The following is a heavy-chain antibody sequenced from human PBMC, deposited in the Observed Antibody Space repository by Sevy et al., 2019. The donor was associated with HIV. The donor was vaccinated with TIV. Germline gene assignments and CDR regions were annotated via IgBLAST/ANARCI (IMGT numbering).Heavy chain of an antibody. D-gene: IGHD3-3*01. V-gene: IGHV4-34*01. CDR1: DGSFSGYY. CDR3: ASWFFGVVEYFQH. Sequence: SETLSLTCAVHDGSFSGYYWNWIRQLPGKGLEWIGEINESGITYYNPTLKSRVTISVDTSKKQFSLKLNSVTAADTAVYYCASWFFGVVEYFQHWGQGTLVTVSS. J-gene: IGHJ1*01. CDR2: INESGIT.